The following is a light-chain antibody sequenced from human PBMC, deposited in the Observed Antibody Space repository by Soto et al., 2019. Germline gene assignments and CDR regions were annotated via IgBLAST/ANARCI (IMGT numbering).Light chain of an antibody. CDR2: AAS. CDR3: QKYSSVIT. V-gene: IGKV1-27*01. Sequence: DIQMTQSPSSLSACVGDRVTITCRASQDISNFLAWYQQKPGKVPKLLISAASTLQSGVPSRFSGSGSGTDFTLTITSLQPEDVATYYCQKYSSVITFGQGTRLEIK. CDR1: QDISNF. J-gene: IGKJ5*01.